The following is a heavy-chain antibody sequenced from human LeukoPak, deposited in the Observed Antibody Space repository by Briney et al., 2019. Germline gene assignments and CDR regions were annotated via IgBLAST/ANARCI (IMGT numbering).Heavy chain of an antibody. CDR2: ITPDGGAQ. V-gene: IGHV3-11*01. Sequence: GGSLRLSCAVYGFTFSDHYMAWIRQAPGKALEWVAYITPDGGAQYYANSVKGRFTISRDNTKNSVYLQMNSLGADDSAVYYCARGQWGLDVWGQGTLVTVSS. D-gene: IGHD7-27*01. J-gene: IGHJ4*02. CDR1: GFTFSDHY. CDR3: ARGQWGLDV.